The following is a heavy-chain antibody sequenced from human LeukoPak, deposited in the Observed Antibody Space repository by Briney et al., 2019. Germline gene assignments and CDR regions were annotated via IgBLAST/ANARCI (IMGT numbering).Heavy chain of an antibody. CDR3: AKEFYYDSSGFPSLYFDF. CDR2: ISDSGAYT. V-gene: IGHV3-23*01. D-gene: IGHD3-22*01. J-gene: IGHJ4*02. Sequence: PGGSLRLSCAASGFTFSSHAMTWVRQAPGKGLEWVSAISDSGAYTHYADSVKGRFIISRDNSKNTLYLQMNSLRAEGTAVYYCAKEFYYDSSGFPSLYFDFWGQGTLVTVSS. CDR1: GFTFSSHA.